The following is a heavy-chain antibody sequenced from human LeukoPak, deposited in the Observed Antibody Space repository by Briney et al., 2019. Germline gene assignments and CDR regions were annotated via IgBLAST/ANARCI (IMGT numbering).Heavy chain of an antibody. Sequence: GGSLRLSCAASGFTFSNYAMIWVRQAPGRGLETVSAIRSGGSGTLYADSVKGRFTISRDNSKNTLFLQMNNMRAEDTAVYYCARDPNGDYVGAFEMWGPGTKVTVS. J-gene: IGHJ3*02. D-gene: IGHD4-17*01. CDR2: IRSGGSGT. V-gene: IGHV3-23*01. CDR1: GFTFSNYA. CDR3: ARDPNGDYVGAFEM.